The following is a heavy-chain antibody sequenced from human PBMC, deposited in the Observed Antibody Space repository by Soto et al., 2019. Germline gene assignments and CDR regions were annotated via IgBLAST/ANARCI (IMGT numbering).Heavy chain of an antibody. D-gene: IGHD6-25*01. V-gene: IGHV5-10-1*01. CDR1: GYSFTIYC. CDR3: ARHAADYGMDV. J-gene: IGHJ6*02. CDR2: IDPSDSYT. Sequence: GESLKISCNGSGYSFTIYCISLVLQMPGKGLEWMGRIDPSDSYTNYSPSFQGHVTISADKSISTAYLQWSSLKASDTAMYYCARHAADYGMDVWGQGTTVTVSS.